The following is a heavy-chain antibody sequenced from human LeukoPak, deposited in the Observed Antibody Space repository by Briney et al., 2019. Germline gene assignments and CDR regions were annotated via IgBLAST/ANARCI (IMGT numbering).Heavy chain of an antibody. CDR2: IYYSGST. Sequence: SETLSLTCTVSGGSISSYYWSWIRQPPGKGLEWIGSIYYSGSTYYNPSLKSRVTISVDTSKNQFSLKLSSVTAADTAVYYCARTILLWFGEFHHDAFDIWGQGTMVTVSS. CDR3: ARTILLWFGEFHHDAFDI. CDR1: GGSISSYY. J-gene: IGHJ3*02. D-gene: IGHD3-10*01. V-gene: IGHV4-59*12.